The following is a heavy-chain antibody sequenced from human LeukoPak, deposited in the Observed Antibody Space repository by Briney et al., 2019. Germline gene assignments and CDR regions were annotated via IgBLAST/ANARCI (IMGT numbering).Heavy chain of an antibody. V-gene: IGHV4-59*01. CDR3: ARAVISFGGVIAKGFDC. CDR2: IYYTGST. CDR1: GGSISYYY. D-gene: IGHD3-16*02. J-gene: IGHJ4*02. Sequence: SETLSLTCTVSGGSISYYYWNWIRQPPGKGLEWIGQIYYTGSTKHNPSLKSRLTISVDTSKNQPSLRLSSVTAADTAIYYCARAVISFGGVIAKGFDCWGQGTLVTVSS.